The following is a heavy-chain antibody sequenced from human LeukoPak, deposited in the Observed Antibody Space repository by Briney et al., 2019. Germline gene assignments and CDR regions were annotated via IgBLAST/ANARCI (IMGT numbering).Heavy chain of an antibody. D-gene: IGHD2-15*01. V-gene: IGHV3-23*01. CDR2: ISGSGYRT. CDR1: GFTFSSYA. CDR3: AKQLGFCSDGSCYFPY. Sequence: GGSLRLSCAASGFTFSSYAMSWVRQAPGKGLEWVSSISGSGYRTYYADSVKGRFTISRDNSKSTLCLQMNSLRAEDTAVYYCAKQLGFCSDGSCYFPYWGQGTLVTVSS. J-gene: IGHJ4*02.